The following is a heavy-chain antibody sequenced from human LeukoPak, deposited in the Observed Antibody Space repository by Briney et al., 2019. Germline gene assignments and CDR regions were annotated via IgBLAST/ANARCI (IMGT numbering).Heavy chain of an antibody. CDR1: GFTFSIYG. CDR2: IQYDGSNE. D-gene: IGHD2-8*01. Sequence: GGSLRLSCAASGFTFSIYGMHWVRQAPGKGLEWVAYIQYDGSNEQFADSVKGRFSISRDNSKNILYLQVNSLRAEDTAVYYCAKDRCSNGIGCYYYYMDVWGKGTMVTISS. J-gene: IGHJ6*03. CDR3: AKDRCSNGIGCYYYYMDV. V-gene: IGHV3-30*02.